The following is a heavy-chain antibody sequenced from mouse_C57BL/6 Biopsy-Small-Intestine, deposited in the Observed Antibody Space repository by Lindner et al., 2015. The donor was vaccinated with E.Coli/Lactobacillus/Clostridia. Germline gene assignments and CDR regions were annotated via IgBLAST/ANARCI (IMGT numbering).Heavy chain of an antibody. CDR1: GYTFTDYN. Sequence: VQLQESGPELVKPGASVKISCKASGYTFTDYNMDWVKQSLGKSLEWIGYIYPNNGITNYNQKFKGKATLTVDKSSSTAYLEFHSLTSEDSAVYYCARPTRYYSYAMDYWGQGTSVTVSS. D-gene: IGHD2-12*01. CDR2: IYPNNGIT. CDR3: ARPTRYYSYAMDY. J-gene: IGHJ4*01. V-gene: IGHV1-34*02.